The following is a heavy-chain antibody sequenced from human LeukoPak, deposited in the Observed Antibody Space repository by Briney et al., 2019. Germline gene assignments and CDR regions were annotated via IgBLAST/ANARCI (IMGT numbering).Heavy chain of an antibody. V-gene: IGHV4-59*01. CDR2: IYYSGST. CDR3: ARDVGATPGYFDY. D-gene: IGHD1-26*01. CDR1: GGSISSYY. Sequence: SETLSLTCTVSGGSISSYYWSWIRQPPGKGLEWIGYIYYSGSTNYNPSLKSRVNISVGTINNQILLKLSSVTAADTAVYYCARDVGATPGYFDYWGQGTLVTVSS. J-gene: IGHJ4*02.